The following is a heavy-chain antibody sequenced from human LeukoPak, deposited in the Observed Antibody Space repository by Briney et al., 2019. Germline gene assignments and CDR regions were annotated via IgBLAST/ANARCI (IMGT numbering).Heavy chain of an antibody. CDR1: SGSISSADYY. CDR2: IYYSGNT. J-gene: IGHJ4*02. D-gene: IGHD6-19*01. Sequence: SETLSLTCTVSSGSISSADYYWSWIRQPPGKGLEWIGYIYYSGNTYYNPSLKSRVTISVDTSKNQFSLKLSSVTAADTAVYYCARDGWYARAYFDYWGQGTLVTVSS. V-gene: IGHV4-30-4*01. CDR3: ARDGWYARAYFDY.